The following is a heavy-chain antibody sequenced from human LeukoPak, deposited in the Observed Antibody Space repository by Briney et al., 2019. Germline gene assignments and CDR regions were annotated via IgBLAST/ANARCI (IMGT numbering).Heavy chain of an antibody. V-gene: IGHV3-30*01. CDR2: ILYDEVNK. D-gene: IGHD1-14*01. CDR1: GFTFSSYA. J-gene: IGHJ4*02. CDR3: ARDGFNLDY. Sequence: GGSLRLSCAASGFTFSSYAMHWVRQAPGKGLERVAVILYDEVNKYYADSVKGRFTISRDNSKNTLYLQMNTLRAEDTAVYYCARDGFNLDYWGQGTLVTVSS.